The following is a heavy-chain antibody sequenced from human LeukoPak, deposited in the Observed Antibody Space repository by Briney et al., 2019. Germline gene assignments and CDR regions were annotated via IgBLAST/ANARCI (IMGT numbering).Heavy chain of an antibody. CDR3: ARAGNYYKEVDC. D-gene: IGHD3-10*01. J-gene: IGHJ4*02. CDR1: GFTFNAYA. V-gene: IGHV3-30*04. CDR2: ISYDGGNK. Sequence: GGSLRLSCAASGFTFNAYAMHWVRQAPGKGLEWVTIISYDGGNKYYSDSVKGRFTISRDNSNNTLYLQMNSLRTEDTAVYYCARAGNYYKEVDCWGQGTLVTVSS.